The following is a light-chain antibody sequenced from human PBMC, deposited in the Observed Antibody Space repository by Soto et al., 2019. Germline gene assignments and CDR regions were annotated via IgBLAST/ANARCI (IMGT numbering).Light chain of an antibody. V-gene: IGLV3-1*01. J-gene: IGLJ1*01. Sequence: YELIQPPSVSVSPGQTARITCFGDKLGDKFPSWYQQKPGQSPVLVIYEENKRPSGIPERFSGSNSGNTATLTISGDQAMDEADYYCQAWGTVSYVFGAGTKLTVL. CDR3: QAWGTVSYV. CDR1: KLGDKF. CDR2: EEN.